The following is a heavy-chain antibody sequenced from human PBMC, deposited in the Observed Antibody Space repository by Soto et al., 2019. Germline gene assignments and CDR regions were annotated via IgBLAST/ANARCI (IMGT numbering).Heavy chain of an antibody. D-gene: IGHD3-16*01. Sequence: EVQLVESGGGLVQPGGSLRLSCAASGFTFSSYDMHWVSQATGKGLEWGSAIGTAGDTYYPGSVKGRFTISRETAKNSLYVQMNSLRAEATAVYYCGRMGLSHLDYWGQGTLVTVSS. CDR2: IGTAGDT. CDR3: GRMGLSHLDY. CDR1: GFTFSSYD. V-gene: IGHV3-13*01. J-gene: IGHJ4*02.